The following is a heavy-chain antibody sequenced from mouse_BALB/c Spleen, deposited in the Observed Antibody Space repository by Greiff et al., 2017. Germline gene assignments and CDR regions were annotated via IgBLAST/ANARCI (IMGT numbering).Heavy chain of an antibody. CDR3: AIYGNYWFAY. D-gene: IGHD2-1*01. CDR2: IWAGGST. Sequence: QVQLKESGPGLVAPSQSLSITCTVSGFSLTSYGVHWVRQPPGKGLAWLGVIWAGGSTNYNSALMSRLSISKDNSKSQVFLKMNSLQTDDTAMYYCAIYGNYWFAYWGQGTLVTVSA. CDR1: GFSLTSYG. V-gene: IGHV2-9*02. J-gene: IGHJ3*01.